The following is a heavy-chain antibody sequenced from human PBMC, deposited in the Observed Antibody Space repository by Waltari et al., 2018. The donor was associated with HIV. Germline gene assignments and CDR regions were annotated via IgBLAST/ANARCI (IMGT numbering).Heavy chain of an antibody. CDR3: ARGDPTTAGGIDP. J-gene: IGHJ5*02. Sequence: QVQLVESGGGVVQPGRSLRLSCAASGFTFSDFAIHWVRQAPGKGLEWVTVKSYDGTNKYYADSVKGRFTISIDNSKNTVSLQMNSLRAEDTAVYYCARGDPTTAGGIDPWGQGTLVTVAS. CDR1: GFTFSDFA. D-gene: IGHD1-26*01. V-gene: IGHV3-30*01. CDR2: KSYDGTNK.